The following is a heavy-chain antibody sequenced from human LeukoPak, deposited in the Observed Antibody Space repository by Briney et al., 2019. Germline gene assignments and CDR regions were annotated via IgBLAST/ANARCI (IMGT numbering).Heavy chain of an antibody. CDR1: GFSFSNYA. CDR2: ISGSGGST. V-gene: IGHV3-23*01. D-gene: IGHD5/OR15-5a*01. Sequence: GGSLRLSCVTSGFSFSNYAMSWVRQAPGKGLEWVSSISGSGGSTHYVDSVKGRFTISRDKTKNTLYLQMNSLGAEDTAVYYCTTAVYDEETVVDYWGQGTLVTVSS. CDR3: TTAVYDEETVVDY. J-gene: IGHJ4*02.